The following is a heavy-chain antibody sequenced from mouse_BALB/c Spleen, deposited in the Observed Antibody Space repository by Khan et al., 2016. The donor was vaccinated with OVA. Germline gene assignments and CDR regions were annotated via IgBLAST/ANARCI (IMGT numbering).Heavy chain of an antibody. CDR3: VNHGSSSAWFTY. J-gene: IGHJ3*01. Sequence: VQLQQSGAELAKPGASVKMSCKASGYTFTSYWMHWVKQRPGQGLEWIGYINPATDYIEYNQKFKNKATLTADKSSSTAYMQLSSLTSEDAAVYYCVNHGSSSAWFTYWGQGTPVTVSA. V-gene: IGHV1-7*01. D-gene: IGHD1-1*01. CDR2: INPATDYI. CDR1: GYTFTSYW.